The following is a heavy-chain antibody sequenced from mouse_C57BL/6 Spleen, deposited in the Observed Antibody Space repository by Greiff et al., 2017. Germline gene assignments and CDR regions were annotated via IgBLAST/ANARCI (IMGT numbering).Heavy chain of an antibody. D-gene: IGHD1-1*01. V-gene: IGHV5-4*03. Sequence: EVKLMESGGGLVKPGGSLKLSCAASGFTFSSYAMSWVRQTPEKRLEWVATISDGGSYTYYPDNVKGRFTISRDNAKNNLYLQMSHLKSEDTAMYYCARGDYYGSSYGGNYFDYWGQGTTLTVSS. CDR2: ISDGGSYT. CDR3: ARGDYYGSSYGGNYFDY. CDR1: GFTFSSYA. J-gene: IGHJ2*01.